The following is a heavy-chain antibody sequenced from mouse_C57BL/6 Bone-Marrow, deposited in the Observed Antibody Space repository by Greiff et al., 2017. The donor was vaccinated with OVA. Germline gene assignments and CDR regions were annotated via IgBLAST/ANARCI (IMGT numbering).Heavy chain of an antibody. D-gene: IGHD2-2*01. CDR1: GYTFTDYY. V-gene: IGHV1-26*01. J-gene: IGHJ3*01. CDR2: INPNNGGT. CDR3: ARWDYGYRGFAD. Sequence: EVKLQQSGPELVKPGASVKISCKASGYTFTDYYMNWVKQSHGKSLEWIGDINPNNGGTSYNQKFKGKATLTVDKSSSTAYMELRSLTSEDSAVDDCARWDYGYRGFADWGQGTLVTVAA.